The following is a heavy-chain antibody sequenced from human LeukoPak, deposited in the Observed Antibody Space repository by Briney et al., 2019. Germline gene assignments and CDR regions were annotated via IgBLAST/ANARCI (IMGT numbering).Heavy chain of an antibody. CDR3: ARGQQLVGNWFDP. J-gene: IGHJ5*02. D-gene: IGHD6-13*01. Sequence: GPVKVSCKASGYSFVGYGITWVRQAPGQGLEWMGWFNPENGNTNYAQKVQGRVTMTADTSTSTSYMELRSLRSDNTAVYYCARGQQLVGNWFDPWGQGTLVTVSS. V-gene: IGHV1-18*01. CDR2: FNPENGNT. CDR1: GYSFVGYG.